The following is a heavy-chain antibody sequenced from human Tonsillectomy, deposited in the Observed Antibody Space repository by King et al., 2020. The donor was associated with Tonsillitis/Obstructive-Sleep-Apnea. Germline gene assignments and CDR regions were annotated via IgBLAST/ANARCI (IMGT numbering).Heavy chain of an antibody. CDR2: INPGDSDT. CDR3: ARASLGYTSSWYGIDY. D-gene: IGHD6-13*01. V-gene: IGHV5-51*01. Sequence: VQLVESGAEVKKPGESLKISCKGFGYIFSSYWIGWVRQMPGKGLEWMGIINPGDSDTRYSPSFQGQVTISGDKSTSTAYLQWGSLKASDTAMYYCARASLGYTSSWYGIDYWGQGTLVTVSS. CDR1: GYIFSSYW. J-gene: IGHJ4*02.